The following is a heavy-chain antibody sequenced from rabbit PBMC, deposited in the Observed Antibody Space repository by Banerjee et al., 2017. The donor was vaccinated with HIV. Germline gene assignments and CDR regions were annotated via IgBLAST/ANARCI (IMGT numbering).Heavy chain of an antibody. CDR2: ISTGDDNT. CDR1: GFDFSSNA. J-gene: IGHJ4*01. Sequence: QEQLVESGGDLVKPGASLTLTCTASGFDFSSNAMCWVRQAPGKGLEWIAGISTGDDNTYYASWAKGRFTISKTSSITVTLQMTSLTAADTATYFCARDLAGVIGWNFNLWGPGTLVTV. D-gene: IGHD4-1*01. V-gene: IGHV1S45*01. CDR3: ARDLAGVIGWNFNL.